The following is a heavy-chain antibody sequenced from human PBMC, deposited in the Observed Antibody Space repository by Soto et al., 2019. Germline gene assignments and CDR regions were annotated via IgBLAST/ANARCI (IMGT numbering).Heavy chain of an antibody. V-gene: IGHV3-66*01. D-gene: IGHD2-15*01. CDR2: IYSGGST. J-gene: IGHJ2*01. Sequence: PGGSLRLSCAASGFTVSSNYMSWVRQAPGKGLEWVSVIYSGGSTYYADSVKGRFTISRDNSKNTLYLQMNSLRAEDTAVYYCARDGGYCSGGSCYNWYFDLWGRGTLVTVSS. CDR1: GFTVSSNY. CDR3: ARDGGYCSGGSCYNWYFDL.